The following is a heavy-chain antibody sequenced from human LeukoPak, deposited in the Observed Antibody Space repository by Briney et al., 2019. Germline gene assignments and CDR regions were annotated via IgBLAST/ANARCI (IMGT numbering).Heavy chain of an antibody. CDR2: IYYSGST. D-gene: IGHD1-26*01. CDR3: AGAIDSGGTVDY. Sequence: SETLSLTCTVSGASIRSYYWSWIRQPPGKGLEWIGYIYYSGSTNYNPSLKSRVTISVDTSKNQFSLKLSSVTAADTAVYYCAGAIDSGGTVDYWGQGTLVTVSS. CDR1: GASIRSYY. V-gene: IGHV4-59*01. J-gene: IGHJ4*02.